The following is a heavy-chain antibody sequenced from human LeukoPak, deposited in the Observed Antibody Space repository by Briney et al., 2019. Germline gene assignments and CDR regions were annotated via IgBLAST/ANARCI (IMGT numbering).Heavy chain of an antibody. Sequence: GGSLRLSCAASGFTFSSYAMSWVRQAPGKGLEWVSAISGSGGSTYYADSVKGRFTISRDNSKNTLYLQMNSLRAEDTVAYYCAKDGVGGSYVTPFDYWGQGTLVTVSS. J-gene: IGHJ4*02. CDR1: GFTFSSYA. D-gene: IGHD1-26*01. CDR3: AKDGVGGSYVTPFDY. V-gene: IGHV3-23*01. CDR2: ISGSGGST.